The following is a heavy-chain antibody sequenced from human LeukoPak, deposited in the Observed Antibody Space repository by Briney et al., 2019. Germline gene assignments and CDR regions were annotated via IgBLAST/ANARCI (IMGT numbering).Heavy chain of an antibody. CDR3: ARNTRILLNYYYYGMDV. CDR1: GYTFTSYA. J-gene: IGHJ6*02. Sequence: ASVKVSCKAPGYTFTSYAMHWVRQAPGQGLEWMGGIIPIFGTANYAQKFQGGVTITADESTSTAYMELSSLRSEDTAVYYCARNTRILLNYYYYGMDVWGQGTTVTVSS. V-gene: IGHV1-69*13. CDR2: IIPIFGTA. D-gene: IGHD2/OR15-2a*01.